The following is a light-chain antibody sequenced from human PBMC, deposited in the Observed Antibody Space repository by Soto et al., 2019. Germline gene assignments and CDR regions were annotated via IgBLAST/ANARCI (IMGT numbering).Light chain of an antibody. CDR1: SSDLGGYNN. J-gene: IGLJ1*01. CDR2: EVS. CDR3: GSYTTSAPYV. Sequence: QCGLTQPPSASGSPGQSVTLSCPGTSSDLGGYNNISWYQQHPGKAPKLMIYEVSQRPSGVPDCFSGSKSGNTASLTVSGLQAADEAYYYCGSYTTSAPYVFGSGTKVAVL. V-gene: IGLV2-8*01.